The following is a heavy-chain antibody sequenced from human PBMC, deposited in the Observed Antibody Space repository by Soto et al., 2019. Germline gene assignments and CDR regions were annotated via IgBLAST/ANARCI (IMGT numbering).Heavy chain of an antibody. J-gene: IGHJ4*02. D-gene: IGHD3-10*01. CDR2: IYYGGST. V-gene: IGHV4-31*03. Sequence: QVQLQESGPGLVKPSQTLSLTCTVSGGSISSGGYYWSWIRQHPGKGLEWIGYIYYGGSTYYNPSLTSRVTISVDTTKNQFSLKLSSVTAADTAVYYCARVDIRWDYGSGSHPYYFDYWGQGTLVTVSS. CDR1: GGSISSGGYY. CDR3: ARVDIRWDYGSGSHPYYFDY.